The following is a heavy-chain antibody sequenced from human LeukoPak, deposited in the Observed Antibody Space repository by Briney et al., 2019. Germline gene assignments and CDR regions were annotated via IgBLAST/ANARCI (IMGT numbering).Heavy chain of an antibody. CDR2: INWNGGSI. D-gene: IGHD4/OR15-4a*01. V-gene: IGHV3-20*04. CDR1: GFTFDDYG. J-gene: IGHJ4*02. CDR3: ARRAGAYSHPYDY. Sequence: GGSLRLSCAASGFTFDDYGMSWVRQGPGKGLEWVSGINWNGGSIGYADSVKGRFTISRDNSKNTLYLQMNSLRAEDTAVYYGARRAGAYSHPYDYWGQGTLATVSS.